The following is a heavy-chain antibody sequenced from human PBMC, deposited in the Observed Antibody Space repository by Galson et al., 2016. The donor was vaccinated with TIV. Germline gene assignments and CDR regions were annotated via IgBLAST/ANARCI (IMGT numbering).Heavy chain of an antibody. D-gene: IGHD5-18*01. CDR1: GFTFDDHA. Sequence: SLRLSCAASGFTFDDHAMHWVRQAPGKGLEWVSSISWSGETNAYGESVKGRFTISRDNAKNSLNLQMNSLKPEDTALYYCAKDISNWVGDSYGFNTFDIWGQGTMVTVSS. CDR2: ISWSGETN. V-gene: IGHV3-9*01. J-gene: IGHJ3*02. CDR3: AKDISNWVGDSYGFNTFDI.